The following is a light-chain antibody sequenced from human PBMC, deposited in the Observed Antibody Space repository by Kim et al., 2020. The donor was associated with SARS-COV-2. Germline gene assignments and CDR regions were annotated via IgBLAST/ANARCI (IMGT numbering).Light chain of an antibody. Sequence: VSPGQTSSITCSGDKLGDKYACWYQQKPGQSPVLVIYQDSKRPSGIPERFSGSNSGNTATLTISGTQAMDEADYYCQAWDSSTAVVFGGGTQLTVL. CDR3: QAWDSSTAVV. J-gene: IGLJ2*01. V-gene: IGLV3-1*01. CDR2: QDS. CDR1: KLGDKY.